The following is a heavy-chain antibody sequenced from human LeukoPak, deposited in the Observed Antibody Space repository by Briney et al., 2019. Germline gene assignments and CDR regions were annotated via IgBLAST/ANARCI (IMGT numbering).Heavy chain of an antibody. CDR2: ISSNGGST. CDR1: GFTFSGYS. J-gene: IGHJ6*02. D-gene: IGHD6-19*01. CDR3: ARDVEGTGWPYYGLDV. V-gene: IGHV3-64*01. Sequence: GGSLRLSCAASGFTFSGYSMHWVRQAPGKELEYVSTISSNGGSTFYANSVKGRFTISRDNSRNTVYLQMNSLTAEDTAVYYCARDVEGTGWPYYGLDVWGQGTTVTVSS.